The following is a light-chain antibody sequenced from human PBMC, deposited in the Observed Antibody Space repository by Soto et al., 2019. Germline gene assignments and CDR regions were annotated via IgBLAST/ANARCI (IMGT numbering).Light chain of an antibody. V-gene: IGKV1-39*01. J-gene: IGKJ3*01. Sequence: DIQLTQSPSSLSAPVGDRVTITCRASQIISTHLNWYQQKPGKAPKFVIYAASSLQSGVPSRFSGSGSGTDFTLTISSLQPEDFATYYCQQSYSVPFTFGPGPKVDI. CDR3: QQSYSVPFT. CDR1: QIISTH. CDR2: AAS.